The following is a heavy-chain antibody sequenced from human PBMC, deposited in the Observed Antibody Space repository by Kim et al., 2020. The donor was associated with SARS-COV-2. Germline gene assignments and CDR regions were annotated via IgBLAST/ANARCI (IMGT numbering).Heavy chain of an antibody. D-gene: IGHD4-4*01. Sequence: GGSLRLSCAASGFTFSSYAMHWVRQAPGKGLEWVAVISYDGSNKYYADSVKGRFTISRDNSKNTLYLQMNSLRAEDTAVYYCARDLRWNQYLYGMDVWGQGTTVTVSS. V-gene: IGHV3-30-3*01. CDR2: ISYDGSNK. J-gene: IGHJ6*02. CDR1: GFTFSSYA. CDR3: ARDLRWNQYLYGMDV.